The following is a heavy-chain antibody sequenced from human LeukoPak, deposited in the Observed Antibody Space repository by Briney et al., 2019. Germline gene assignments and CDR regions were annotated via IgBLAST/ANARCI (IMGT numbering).Heavy chain of an antibody. CDR3: ARVGPGYDFWSGFSNY. CDR1: GYTFTGYY. Sequence: ASVKVSCKASGYTFTGYYMHWVRQAPGQGLEWMGWINPNSGGTNYAQKFQGRVTMTGDTSISTAYMELSRLRSDDTAVYYCARVGPGYDFWSGFSNYWGQGTLVTVSS. V-gene: IGHV1-2*02. CDR2: INPNSGGT. D-gene: IGHD3-3*01. J-gene: IGHJ4*02.